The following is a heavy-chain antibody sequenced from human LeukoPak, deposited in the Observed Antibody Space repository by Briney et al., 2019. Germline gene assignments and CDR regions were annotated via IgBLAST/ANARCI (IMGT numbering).Heavy chain of an antibody. CDR3: AREANYYGSGSYYKNHFDY. Sequence: KPSETLSLTCSVSGYSIRSGYYWGWIRQPPGKGLEWIGSIYHSGSTYYNPSLKSRVSVSLDTSKNQFSLKLSSVTAADTAVYYCAREANYYGSGSYYKNHFDYWGQGTLVTVSS. V-gene: IGHV4-38-2*02. CDR1: GYSIRSGYY. D-gene: IGHD3-10*01. J-gene: IGHJ4*02. CDR2: IYHSGST.